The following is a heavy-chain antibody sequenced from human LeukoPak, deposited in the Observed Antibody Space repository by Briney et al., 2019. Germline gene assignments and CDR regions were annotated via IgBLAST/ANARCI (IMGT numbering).Heavy chain of an antibody. CDR3: AREARYDSGGYYYRAFDY. CDR1: GGTFSSYA. D-gene: IGHD3-22*01. Sequence: SVKVSCKASGGTFSSYAISWVRQAPGQGLEWMRRIIPIFGTANYAQKFQGRVTITTDESTSTAYMELSSLRSEDTAVYYCAREARYDSGGYYYRAFDYWGQGTLVTVSS. CDR2: IIPIFGTA. V-gene: IGHV1-69*05. J-gene: IGHJ4*02.